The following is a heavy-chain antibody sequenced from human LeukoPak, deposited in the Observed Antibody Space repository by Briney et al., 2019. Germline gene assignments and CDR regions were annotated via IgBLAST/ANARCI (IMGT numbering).Heavy chain of an antibody. D-gene: IGHD4-17*01. J-gene: IGHJ5*01. CDR3: AREGAYRTYGDYSPFDF. CDR1: GGSISSGSYY. Sequence: SETLSLTCTVSGGSISSGSYYWSWIRQPPGKGLEWIGTTHYSGNTYYNPSLKSRVTISLDTSKNQFSLRLNSVTAADTAVYYCAREGAYRTYGDYSPFDFWGQGTLVTVSS. CDR2: THYSGNT. V-gene: IGHV4-39*07.